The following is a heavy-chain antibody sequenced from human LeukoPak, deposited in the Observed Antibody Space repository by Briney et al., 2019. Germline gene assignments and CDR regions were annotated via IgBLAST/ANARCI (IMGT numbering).Heavy chain of an antibody. J-gene: IGHJ4*02. CDR3: VKDRFRGYTSGYDY. CDR2: ISWDSGSE. D-gene: IGHD3-22*01. CDR1: GFTFDDYA. V-gene: IGHV3-9*01. Sequence: GRSLRLSCAASGFTFDDYAMHWVRQAPGKGLEWVSGISWDSGSEGYADSVQGRFTISRDNAKNSLYLHMNSLRAEDTALYYCVKDRFRGYTSGYDYWGQGTLVTVSS.